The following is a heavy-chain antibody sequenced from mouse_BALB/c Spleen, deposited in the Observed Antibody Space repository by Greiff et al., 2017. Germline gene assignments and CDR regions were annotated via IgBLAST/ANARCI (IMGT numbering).Heavy chain of an antibody. CDR3: RRGRVRCYFDY. CDR1: GYSFTGYF. D-gene: IGHD2-14*01. J-gene: IGHJ2*01. Sequence: EVQLQQSGPELVKPGASVKISCKASGYSFTGYFMNWVKQSHGKSLEWIGRINPYNGDTFYNQKFKGKATLTVDKSSNAAHMDLLSLTSEDSADYYCRRGRVRCYFDYWGHGTTLTVSS. V-gene: IGHV1-37*01. CDR2: INPYNGDT.